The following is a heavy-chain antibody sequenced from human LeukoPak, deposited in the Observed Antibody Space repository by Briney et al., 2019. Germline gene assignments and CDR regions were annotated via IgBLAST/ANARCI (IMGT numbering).Heavy chain of an antibody. D-gene: IGHD3-16*02. V-gene: IGHV3-30*02. CDR1: GFTFSSYG. J-gene: IGHJ4*02. CDR3: AKNRGIWGSYRHPLDY. Sequence: GGSLRLSCAASGFTFSSYGMHWVRQAPGKGLEWVTFIGDDGSNKYYADSVKGRFTISRDNSKNTLYLQMDSLRAEDTAVYYCAKNRGIWGSYRHPLDYWGQGTLVTVSS. CDR2: IGDDGSNK.